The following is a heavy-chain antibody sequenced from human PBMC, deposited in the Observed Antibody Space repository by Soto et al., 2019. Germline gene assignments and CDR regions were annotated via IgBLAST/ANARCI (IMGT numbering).Heavy chain of an antibody. Sequence: PSETLSLTCTVSGGSIRSGDYYWSWIRQPPGKGLEWIGYIYYSGSTYYNPSLKSRVTISVDTSKNQFSLKLSSVTAADTAVYYCARTNVTLLWFGGPAFDYWGQGTLVTVSS. V-gene: IGHV4-30-4*01. CDR2: IYYSGST. CDR3: ARTNVTLLWFGGPAFDY. J-gene: IGHJ4*02. D-gene: IGHD3-10*01. CDR1: GGSIRSGDYY.